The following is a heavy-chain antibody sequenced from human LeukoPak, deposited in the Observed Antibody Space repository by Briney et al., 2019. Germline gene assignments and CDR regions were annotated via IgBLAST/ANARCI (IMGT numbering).Heavy chain of an antibody. CDR1: GYTFTSYG. D-gene: IGHD3-22*01. CDR3: ARGRRNYYDSSGYPDAFDI. V-gene: IGHV1-8*02. J-gene: IGHJ3*02. Sequence: ASVKVSCKASGYTFTSYGISWVRQATGQGLEWMGWMNPNSGNTGYAQKFQGRVTMTRNTSISTAYMELSSLRSEDTAVYYCARGRRNYYDSSGYPDAFDIWGQGTMVTVSS. CDR2: MNPNSGNT.